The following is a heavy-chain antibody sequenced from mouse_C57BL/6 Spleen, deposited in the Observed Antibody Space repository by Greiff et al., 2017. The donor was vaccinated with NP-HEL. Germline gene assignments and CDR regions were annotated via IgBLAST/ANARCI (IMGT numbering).Heavy chain of an antibody. D-gene: IGHD3-2*02. CDR2: IYPGDGDT. Sequence: VKLQESGAELVKPGASVKISCKASGYAFSSYWMNWVKQRPGKGLEWIGQIYPGDGDTNYNGKFKGKATLTADKSSSTAYMQLSSLTSEDSAVYFCARKEGWDYFDYWGQGTTLTVSS. CDR3: ARKEGWDYFDY. V-gene: IGHV1-80*01. CDR1: GYAFSSYW. J-gene: IGHJ2*01.